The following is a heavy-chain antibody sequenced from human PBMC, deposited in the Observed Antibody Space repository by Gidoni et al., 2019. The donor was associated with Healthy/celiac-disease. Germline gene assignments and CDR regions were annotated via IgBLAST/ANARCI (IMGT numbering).Heavy chain of an antibody. Sequence: QVHLVQTGAEVKKPGASVKVSCMASGYTFTSTDINWVRQATGKGLECMGWMNPNSGNTGYAQKFQGRVTMTRNTSISTAYMELINLRSEDTAVYYCARGPYSSGSSFDYWGQGTLVTVSS. CDR2: MNPNSGNT. J-gene: IGHJ4*02. CDR3: ARGPYSSGSSFDY. CDR1: GYTFTSTD. D-gene: IGHD6-19*01. V-gene: IGHV1-8*01.